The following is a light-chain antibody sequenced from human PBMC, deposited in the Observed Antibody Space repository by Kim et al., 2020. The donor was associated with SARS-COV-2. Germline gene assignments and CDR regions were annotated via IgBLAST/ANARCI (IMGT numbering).Light chain of an antibody. J-gene: IGKJ5*01. Sequence: EIVLTQSPATLSLSPGERATLSCRASQSVVTYLAWYQQSPGQAPRLLIYDVSYRAPGIPGRFTGSGSETDFTLTISSLEPEDFAVYYCQQRYDWPITFGQGTRLEIK. CDR3: QQRYDWPIT. CDR2: DVS. CDR1: QSVVTY. V-gene: IGKV3-11*01.